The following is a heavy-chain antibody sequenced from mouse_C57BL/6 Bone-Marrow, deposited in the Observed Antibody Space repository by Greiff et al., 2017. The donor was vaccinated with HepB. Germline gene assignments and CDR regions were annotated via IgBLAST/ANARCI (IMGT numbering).Heavy chain of an antibody. CDR1: GFSLSTFGMG. V-gene: IGHV8-8*01. Sequence: VKLQESGPGILQPSQTLSLTCSFSGFSLSTFGMGVGWIRQPSGKGLEWLAHIWWDDDKYYNPALKSRLTISKDTSKNQVFLKIANVDTADTATYYCAGGSNYYAMDYWGQGTSVTVSS. CDR3: AGGSNYYAMDY. J-gene: IGHJ4*01. CDR2: IWWDDDK. D-gene: IGHD1-1*02.